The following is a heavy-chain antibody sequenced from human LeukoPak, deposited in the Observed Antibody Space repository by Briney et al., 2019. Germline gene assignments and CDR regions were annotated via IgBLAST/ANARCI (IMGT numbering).Heavy chain of an antibody. V-gene: IGHV3-23*01. CDR1: GFTFSSYG. D-gene: IGHD3-10*01. Sequence: GGSLRLSCAASGFTFSSYGMHWVRQAPGKGLEWVSAISGSGGSTYYADSVKGRFTISRDNSKNTLYLQMNSLRAEDTAVYYCAKDSIPYYYGSGSYFYFDYWGQGTLVTVSS. J-gene: IGHJ4*02. CDR3: AKDSIPYYYGSGSYFYFDY. CDR2: ISGSGGST.